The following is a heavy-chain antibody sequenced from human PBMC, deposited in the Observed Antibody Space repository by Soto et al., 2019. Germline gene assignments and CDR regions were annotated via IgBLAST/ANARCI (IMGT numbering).Heavy chain of an antibody. J-gene: IGHJ4*02. Sequence: QVQLVESGGAVVQPGRSLRLSCAGSGFTFRAYDFHWVRQAPGRGLEWLAVISHDGSNQYYTDSVKGRFTISRDNSKNMVYLQMNSLRVEDTTLYYCARSGTYGPFDYWGQGAVVTVSS. CDR2: ISHDGSNQ. CDR3: ARSGTYGPFDY. V-gene: IGHV3-30-3*01. CDR1: GFTFRAYD. D-gene: IGHD3-10*01.